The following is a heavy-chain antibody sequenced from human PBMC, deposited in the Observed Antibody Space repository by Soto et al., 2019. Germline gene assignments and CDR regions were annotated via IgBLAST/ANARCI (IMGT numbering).Heavy chain of an antibody. CDR1: GFTFSSYA. Sequence: QVQLVESGGGVVQPGRSLRLSCAASGFTFSSYAMHWVRQAPGKGLEWVAVISYDGSNKYYADSVKGRFTISRDNSKNTLYLQMNSLRAEDTAVYYCARAWIPLGVREVNWFDPWGQGTLVTVSS. CDR3: ARAWIPLGVREVNWFDP. V-gene: IGHV3-30-3*01. D-gene: IGHD3-10*01. CDR2: ISYDGSNK. J-gene: IGHJ5*02.